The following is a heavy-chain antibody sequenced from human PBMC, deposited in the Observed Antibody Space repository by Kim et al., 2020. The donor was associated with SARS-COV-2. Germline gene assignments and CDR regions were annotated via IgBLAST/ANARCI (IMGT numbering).Heavy chain of an antibody. CDR3: ARIGGRDGDNWGVFDY. D-gene: IGHD3-10*01. V-gene: IGHV4-39*01. J-gene: IGHJ4*02. Sequence: LKSRVTISVDTSENQFSLKLSAVAAADTAVYYCARIGGRDGDNWGVFDYWGQGTLVTVSS.